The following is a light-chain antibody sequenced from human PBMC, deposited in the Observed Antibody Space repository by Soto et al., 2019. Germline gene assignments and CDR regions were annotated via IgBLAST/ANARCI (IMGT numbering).Light chain of an antibody. CDR2: DVS. Sequence: QSVLTQPASVSGSPGQSITISCTGTSSDVGGYNYVSWYQQHPGKAPKLMIYDVSNRPSGVSNRFSGSKSGNTASLTISGLQAEDVADHYCRSYTCSRFYVFGTGTKVTVL. V-gene: IGLV2-14*01. J-gene: IGLJ1*01. CDR3: RSYTCSRFYV. CDR1: SSDVGGYNY.